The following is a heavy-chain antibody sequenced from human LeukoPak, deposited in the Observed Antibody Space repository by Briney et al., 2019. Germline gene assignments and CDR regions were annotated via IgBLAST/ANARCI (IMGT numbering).Heavy chain of an antibody. CDR2: IYTSGST. CDR1: GVSISSGSYY. Sequence: SETLSLTCTGSGVSISSGSYYWSWIRQPPGKGLEWIGRIYTSGSTNYNPSLKSRVTISVDTSKNQFSLKLSSVTAADTAVYYCARDAPVGMDVWGQGTTVTVSS. CDR3: ARDAPVGMDV. V-gene: IGHV4-61*02. J-gene: IGHJ6*02.